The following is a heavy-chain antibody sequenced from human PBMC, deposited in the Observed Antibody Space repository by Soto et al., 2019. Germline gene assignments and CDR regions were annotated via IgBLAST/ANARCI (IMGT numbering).Heavy chain of an antibody. J-gene: IGHJ5*02. CDR3: AKGPYGGNFDP. V-gene: IGHV3-30*18. D-gene: IGHD4-17*01. CDR1: GFTFSSYG. CDR2: ISYDGSNK. Sequence: PGGSLRLSCAASGFTFSSYGMHWVRQAPGKGLEWVAVISYDGSNKYYADSVKGRFTISRDNSKNTLYLQMNSLRAEDTAVYYCAKGPYGGNFDPWGQGTLVTVSS.